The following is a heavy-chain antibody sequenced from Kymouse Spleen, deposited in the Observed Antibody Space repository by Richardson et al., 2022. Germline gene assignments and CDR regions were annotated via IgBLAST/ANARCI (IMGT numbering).Heavy chain of an antibody. J-gene: IGHJ3*02. V-gene: IGHV3-33*01. CDR1: GFTFSSYG. CDR3: AREFTYYDFWSGYYPDAFDI. Sequence: QVQLVESGGGVVQPGRSLRLSCAASGFTFSSYGMHWVRQAPGKGLEWVAVIWYDGSNKYYADSVKGRFTISRDNSKNTLYLQMNSLRAEDTAVYYCAREFTYYDFWSGYYPDAFDIWGQGTMVTVSS. CDR2: IWYDGSNK. D-gene: IGHD3-3*01.